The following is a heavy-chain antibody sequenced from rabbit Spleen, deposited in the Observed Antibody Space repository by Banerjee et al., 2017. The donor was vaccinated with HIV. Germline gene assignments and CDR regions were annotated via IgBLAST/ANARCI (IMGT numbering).Heavy chain of an antibody. CDR1: GVSFSISSY. CDR2: IYAGSSGST. Sequence: QSLEESGGDLVKPGASLTLTCTASGVSFSISSYMCWVRQAPGKGLEWIACIYAGSSGSTYYANWAKGRFTISKASSTTVTLQMTSLTVADTATFFCARGSATMTMVITGYYLSLWGPGTLVTVS. V-gene: IGHV1S40*01. D-gene: IGHD2-1*01. CDR3: ARGSATMTMVITGYYLSL. J-gene: IGHJ4*01.